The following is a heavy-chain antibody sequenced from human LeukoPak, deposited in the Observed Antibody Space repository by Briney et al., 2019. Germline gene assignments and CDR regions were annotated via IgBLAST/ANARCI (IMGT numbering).Heavy chain of an antibody. CDR1: GYTFTGYY. V-gene: IGHV1-2*02. D-gene: IGHD2-2*01. J-gene: IGHJ3*02. CDR3: ARARSVGLWAFDI. CDR2: INPNSGGT. Sequence: ASVKVSCKASGYTFTGYYMHWARQAPGQGLEWMGWINPNSGGTNYAQKFQGRVTMTRDTSISTAYMELSRLRSDDTAVYYCARARSVGLWAFDIWGQGTMVTVSS.